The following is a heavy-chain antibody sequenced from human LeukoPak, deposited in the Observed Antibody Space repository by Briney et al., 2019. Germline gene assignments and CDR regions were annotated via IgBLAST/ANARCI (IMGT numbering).Heavy chain of an antibody. CDR2: ISSSSSYI. D-gene: IGHD6-6*01. CDR3: AREPYSSSLLFDY. Sequence: GGSLRLSCAASGFTFSSYVMSWVRQAPGKGLEWVSSISSSSSYIYYADSVKGRFTISRDNAKNSLYLQMNSLRAEDTAVYYCAREPYSSSLLFDYWGQGTLVTVSS. CDR1: GFTFSSYV. J-gene: IGHJ4*02. V-gene: IGHV3-21*01.